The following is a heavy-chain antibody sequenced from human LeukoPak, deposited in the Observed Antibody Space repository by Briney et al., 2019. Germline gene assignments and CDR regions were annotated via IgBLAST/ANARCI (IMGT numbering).Heavy chain of an antibody. V-gene: IGHV1-3*01. CDR3: ARDKIVGDSSGYSIYYYGMDV. J-gene: IGHJ6*02. CDR2: INAGNGNT. D-gene: IGHD3-22*01. CDR1: GYTFTNYA. Sequence: AXXKVSCKASGYTFTNYAMHWVRQAPGQRLEWMGWINAGNGNTKYSQKFQGRVTITSDTSASTAYMELSSLRSEDTAVYYCARDKIVGDSSGYSIYYYGMDVWGQGTTVTVSS.